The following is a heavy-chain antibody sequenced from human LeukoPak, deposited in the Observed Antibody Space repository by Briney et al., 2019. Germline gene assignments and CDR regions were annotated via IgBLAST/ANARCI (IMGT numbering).Heavy chain of an antibody. Sequence: SVKVSCKASGGTFSSYAISWVRQAPGQGLEWMGGIIPIFGTANYAQKFQGRVTITADESTSTAYMELSSLRSEDTAVYYCARDSDFWSGDPGDINNWFDPWGQGTLVTVSS. D-gene: IGHD3-3*01. CDR3: ARDSDFWSGDPGDINNWFDP. CDR2: IIPIFGTA. V-gene: IGHV1-69*13. J-gene: IGHJ5*02. CDR1: GGTFSSYA.